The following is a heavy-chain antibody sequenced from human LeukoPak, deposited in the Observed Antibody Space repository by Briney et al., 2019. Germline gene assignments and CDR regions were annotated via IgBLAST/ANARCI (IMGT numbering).Heavy chain of an antibody. CDR3: AGERDGYTPSKGY. Sequence: GASVKVSCKASGGTFSSYAISWVRQAPGQGLEWMGRIIPILGIANYAQKFQGRVTITADKSTSTAYMELSSLRSEDTAVYYCAGERDGYTPSKGYWGQGTLVAVSS. J-gene: IGHJ4*02. CDR1: GGTFSSYA. CDR2: IIPILGIA. V-gene: IGHV1-69*04. D-gene: IGHD5-24*01.